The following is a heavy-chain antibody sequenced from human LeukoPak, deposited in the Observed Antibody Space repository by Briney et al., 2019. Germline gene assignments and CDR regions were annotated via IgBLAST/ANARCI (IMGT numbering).Heavy chain of an antibody. V-gene: IGHV1-69*05. CDR3: ARGPSALLEWLNFNYMDV. CDR2: IIPIFGTA. D-gene: IGHD3-3*01. CDR1: GGTFSSYA. J-gene: IGHJ6*03. Sequence: SVEVSCKASGGTFSSYAISWVRQAPGQGLEWMGGIIPIFGTANYAQKFQGRVTITTDESTSTAYMELSSLRSEDTAVYYCARGPSALLEWLNFNYMDVWGKGTTVTVSS.